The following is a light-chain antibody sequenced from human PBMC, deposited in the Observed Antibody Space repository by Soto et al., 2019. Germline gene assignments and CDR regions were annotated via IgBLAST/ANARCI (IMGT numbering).Light chain of an antibody. V-gene: IGLV2-14*01. Sequence: QSVLTQPASVSGSPGQSITISCTGTSSDVGNYKYVSWYQQHPGKAPKLLIYEASNRPSGVSNRSSGSKSGNAASPTISGLQAEDETDYYCFLYPRTATYIFGTGPKVTVL. CDR3: FLYPRTATYI. J-gene: IGLJ1*01. CDR1: SSDVGNYKY. CDR2: EAS.